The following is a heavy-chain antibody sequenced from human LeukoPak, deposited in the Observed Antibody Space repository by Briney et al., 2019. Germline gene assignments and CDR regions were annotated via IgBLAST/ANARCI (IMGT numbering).Heavy chain of an antibody. D-gene: IGHD2-15*01. V-gene: IGHV1-2*02. Sequence: GASVKVSCKASGYTFTGYYMHWVRQAPGQGLEWMGWINPNSGGTNYAQKFQGRVTVTRDTSITTVFMELSRLKSDDTAVYYCARGYCSGGSCYHFDSWGQGTLLIVSS. J-gene: IGHJ4*02. CDR2: INPNSGGT. CDR1: GYTFTGYY. CDR3: ARGYCSGGSCYHFDS.